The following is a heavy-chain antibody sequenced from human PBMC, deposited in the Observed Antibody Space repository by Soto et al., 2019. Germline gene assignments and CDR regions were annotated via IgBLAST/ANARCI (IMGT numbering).Heavy chain of an antibody. CDR3: AKDDCSGGSCYHDY. D-gene: IGHD2-15*01. J-gene: IGHJ4*02. CDR1: GITFSRFV. CDR2: ITGTSGST. V-gene: IGHV3-23*01. Sequence: GGSLRLSCAASGITFSRFVMTWVRQAPGKGLEWVSAITGTSGSTYYADYVKGRFTISRDNSKNTLFLQMNSLRAEDTAVYYCAKDDCSGGSCYHDYWGRGMLVTVSS.